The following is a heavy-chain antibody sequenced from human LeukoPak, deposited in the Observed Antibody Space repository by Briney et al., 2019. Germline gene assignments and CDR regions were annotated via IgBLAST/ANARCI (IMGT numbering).Heavy chain of an antibody. CDR1: GFTFTSYG. CDR2: ISYDGSNK. J-gene: IGHJ1*01. CDR3: AKSSDSSGYYSAEYFQH. V-gene: IGHV3-30*18. D-gene: IGHD3-22*01. Sequence: PGGSLRLSCAASGFTFTSYGMHRVRQAPGKGLEWVAVISYDGSNKYYADSVKGRFTISRDNSKNTLYLQMNSLRAEDTAVYYCAKSSDSSGYYSAEYFQHWGQGTLVTVSS.